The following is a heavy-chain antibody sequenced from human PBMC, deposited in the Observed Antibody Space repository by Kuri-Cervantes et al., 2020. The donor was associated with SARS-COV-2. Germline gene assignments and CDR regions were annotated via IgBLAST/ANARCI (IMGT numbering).Heavy chain of an antibody. J-gene: IGHJ4*02. CDR3: ASGVYEEWELPGEDY. CDR2: ISSSSSTI. Sequence: GGSLRLSCAGSGITFSSYWMNWVRQAPGKGLEWVSYISSSSSTIYYADSVKGRFTISRDNAKNSLYLQMNSLRDEDTAVYYCASGVYEEWELPGEDYWGQGTLVTVSS. CDR1: GITFSSYW. V-gene: IGHV3-48*02. D-gene: IGHD1-26*01.